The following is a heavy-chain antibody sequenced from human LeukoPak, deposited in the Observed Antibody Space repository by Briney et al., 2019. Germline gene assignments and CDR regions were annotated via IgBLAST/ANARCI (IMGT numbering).Heavy chain of an antibody. V-gene: IGHV1-18*01. CDR1: GYTFTSYG. Sequence: ASVKVSCKASGYTFTSYGISWVRQAPGQGLEWMGWISAYNGNTNYAQKLQGRVTMTTDTSTSTAYMELRSLRSDDTAVYYCATVDCSGGSCGKGMRGDYWGQGTLVTVSS. J-gene: IGHJ4*02. CDR2: ISAYNGNT. D-gene: IGHD2-15*01. CDR3: ATVDCSGGSCGKGMRGDY.